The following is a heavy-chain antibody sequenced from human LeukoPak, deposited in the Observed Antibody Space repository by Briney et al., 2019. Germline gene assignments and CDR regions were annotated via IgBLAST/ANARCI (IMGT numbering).Heavy chain of an antibody. CDR3: ARDRYVLLWFGELYS. CDR1: GYTFTSYY. J-gene: IGHJ4*02. CDR2: VIPIFGTA. V-gene: IGHV1-69*13. Sequence: ASVKVSCKASGYTFTSYYMHWVRQAPGQGLEWMGGVIPIFGTANYAQKFQGRVTITADESTSTAYMELSSLRSEDTAVYYCARDRYVLLWFGELYSWGQGTLVAVSS. D-gene: IGHD3-10*01.